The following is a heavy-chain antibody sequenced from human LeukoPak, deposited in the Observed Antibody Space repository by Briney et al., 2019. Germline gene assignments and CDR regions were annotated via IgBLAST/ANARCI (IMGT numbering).Heavy chain of an antibody. J-gene: IGHJ4*02. CDR1: GGSISSDSYY. CDR2: IYTSGST. V-gene: IGHV4-61*02. CDR3: ARADSSGWAIDY. Sequence: SETLSLTCTVSGGSISSDSYYWSWIRQPAGKGLEWIGRIYTSGSTNYNPSLKSRVTISVDTSKNQFSLKLSSVTAADTAVYYCARADSSGWAIDYWGQGTLVTVSS. D-gene: IGHD6-19*01.